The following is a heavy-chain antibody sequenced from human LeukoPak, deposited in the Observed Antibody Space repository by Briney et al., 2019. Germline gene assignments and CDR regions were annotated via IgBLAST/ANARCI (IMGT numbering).Heavy chain of an antibody. CDR2: TYYRSN. CDR3: SRGRNNAFDI. J-gene: IGHJ3*02. CDR1: RDSVPSSSDA. Sequence: SQTLSLTCAISRDSVPSSSDAWNWIRQSPSRGLEWLGRTYYRSNDYAVSVKTGMIINVDTYKNQVSLQLNSVTPKDTAVYYCSRGRNNAFDIWGQGTMVSVSS. D-gene: IGHD1/OR15-1a*01. V-gene: IGHV6-1*01.